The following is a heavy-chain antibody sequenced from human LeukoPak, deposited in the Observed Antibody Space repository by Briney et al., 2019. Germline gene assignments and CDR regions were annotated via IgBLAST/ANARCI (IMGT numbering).Heavy chain of an antibody. CDR1: GYTFTGYY. CDR2: INPNSGGT. D-gene: IGHD1-26*01. CDR3: ARDEVPMVGGSYDY. Sequence: ASVRFSCKASGYTFTGYYMHFVRHARVLELECMEWINPNSGGTNYAQKFQGRVTMTRDTSISTAYMELSRLRSDDTAVYYCARDEVPMVGGSYDYWGQGTLVTVSS. J-gene: IGHJ4*02. V-gene: IGHV1-2*02.